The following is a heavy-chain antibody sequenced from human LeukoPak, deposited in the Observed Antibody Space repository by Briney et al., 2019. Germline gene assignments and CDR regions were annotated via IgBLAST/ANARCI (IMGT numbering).Heavy chain of an antibody. V-gene: IGHV4-4*07. CDR1: GGSISSYY. D-gene: IGHD1-26*01. CDR3: ARDSGNYYYYYMDV. CDR2: IYTSGST. J-gene: IGHJ6*03. Sequence: SETLSLTCTASGGSISSYYWSWIRQPAGKGLEWIGRIYTSGSTNYNPSLKSRVTMSVDTSKNQLSLKLSSVTAADTAVYYCARDSGNYYYYYMDVWGKGTTVTVSS.